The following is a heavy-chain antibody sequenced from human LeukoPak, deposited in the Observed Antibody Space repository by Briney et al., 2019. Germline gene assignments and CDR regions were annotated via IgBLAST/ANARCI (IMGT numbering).Heavy chain of an antibody. Sequence: GGSLRLSCAASGFTFSSYEMNWVRQAPGKGLEWVSYISSSGSTIYYADSVKGRFTIPRDNAKNSLYLQMNSLRAEDTAVYYCARGTGDPSLDYWGQGTLVTVSS. V-gene: IGHV3-48*03. D-gene: IGHD3-10*01. CDR2: ISSSGSTI. J-gene: IGHJ4*02. CDR3: ARGTGDPSLDY. CDR1: GFTFSSYE.